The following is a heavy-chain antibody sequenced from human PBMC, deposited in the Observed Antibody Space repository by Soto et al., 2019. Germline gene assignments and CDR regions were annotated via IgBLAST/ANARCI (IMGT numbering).Heavy chain of an antibody. CDR1: GDTFSIYT. D-gene: IGHD6-13*01. V-gene: IGHV1-69*02. Sequence: QVQLVQSGSEVKKPGSSVRVSCKTSGDTFSIYTISWVRQAPGQGLEWMGRVLPFLDITSYSQRFQCRVTISADRSTSTAYMELTSLRSEDTAVYYCAWDRENSNWPNFDPWGQGTLVTVAS. J-gene: IGHJ5*02. CDR2: VLPFLDIT. CDR3: AWDRENSNWPNFDP.